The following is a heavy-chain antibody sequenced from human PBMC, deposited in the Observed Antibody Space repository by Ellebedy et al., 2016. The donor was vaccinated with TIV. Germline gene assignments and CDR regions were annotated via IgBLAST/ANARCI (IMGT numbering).Heavy chain of an antibody. J-gene: IGHJ6*02. CDR3: AKLGFDILTGSGGMDV. V-gene: IGHV3-30-3*02. CDR1: GFTFSSYA. CDR2: ISYDGSNK. Sequence: GESLKISCAASGFTFSSYAMHWVRQAPGKGLEWVAVISYDGSNKYYADSVKGRLTISRDNSMDTLYLQMNSLGVGDTAVYYCAKLGFDILTGSGGMDVWGQGTTVTVSS. D-gene: IGHD3-9*01.